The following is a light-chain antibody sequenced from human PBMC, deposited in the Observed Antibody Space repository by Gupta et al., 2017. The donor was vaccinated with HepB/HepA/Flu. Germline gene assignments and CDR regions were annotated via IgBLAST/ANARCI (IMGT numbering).Light chain of an antibody. CDR3: GTWDSSLSAGV. V-gene: IGLV1-51*02. CDR1: SSNIGNNY. J-gene: IGLJ3*02. Sequence: QSVLTQPPSVSAAPGQKVTISCSGSSSNIGNNYVSWYQQLPGTAPKLLIYESNKRPSGVPDRFSVSKSGTSATLGITGLQTGDEAHYYCGTWDSSLSAGVFGGGTKLTVL. CDR2: ESN.